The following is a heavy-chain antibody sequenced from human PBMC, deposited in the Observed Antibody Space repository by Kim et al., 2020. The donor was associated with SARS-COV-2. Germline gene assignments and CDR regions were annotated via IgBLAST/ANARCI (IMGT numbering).Heavy chain of an antibody. CDR2: IYSSGNT. D-gene: IGHD6-13*01. V-gene: IGHV4-59*02. CDR3: ARGGYTASWYAGIFDY. CDR1: SGSVETYY. J-gene: IGHJ4*02. Sequence: SETLSLTCSVSSGSVETYYWSWIRQSPGKGLEWIRYIYSSGNTEYNPSFKSRVTISVDTSMKQFSLKLSSVTAADTAVYYCARGGYTASWYAGIFDYWGQGTPVTVSS.